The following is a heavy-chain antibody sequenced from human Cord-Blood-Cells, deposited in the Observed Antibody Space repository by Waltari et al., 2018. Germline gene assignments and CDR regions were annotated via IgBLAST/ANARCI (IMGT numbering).Heavy chain of an antibody. J-gene: IGHJ4*02. CDR2: IYYSGST. CDR1: GGSISSSSYY. D-gene: IGHD6-13*01. CDR3: ARTEYSSSWYFDY. Sequence: QLQLQESGPGLVKPSETLSLTCTVSGGSISSSSYYWGWIRQPPGKGLEWIVSIYYSGSTYYNPSLKSRVTISVDTSKNQFSLKLSSVTAADTAVYYCARTEYSSSWYFDYWGQGTLVTVSS. V-gene: IGHV4-39*01.